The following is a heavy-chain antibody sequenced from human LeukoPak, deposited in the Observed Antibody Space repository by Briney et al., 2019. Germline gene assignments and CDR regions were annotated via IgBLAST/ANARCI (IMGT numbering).Heavy chain of an antibody. J-gene: IGHJ4*02. Sequence: GGSLRLSCAASGFTFSNYGMSWVRQAPGKGLEWVSGISGSGITPYYADSVKGRFTISRDSSKNTLYLQMNSLRAEDTAVYYCAKGQTTYCGDDCFPTTFDYWGQGTLVTVSS. CDR3: AKGQTTYCGDDCFPTTFDY. V-gene: IGHV3-23*01. CDR2: ISGSGITP. D-gene: IGHD2-21*02. CDR1: GFTFSNYG.